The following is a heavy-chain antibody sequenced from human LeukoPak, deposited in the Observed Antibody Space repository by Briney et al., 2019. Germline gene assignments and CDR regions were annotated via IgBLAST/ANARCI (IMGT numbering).Heavy chain of an antibody. CDR2: ISYEGRNE. CDR3: AKGLGGFGELFRGY. J-gene: IGHJ4*02. Sequence: PVGSLRLSPAHSVFTFTSYGMQWVCQAPGKGLWRVAVISYEGRNEYYAASVSGRFTISRDSSKNTLYLQMNSLRAENTAVYYCAKGLGGFGELFRGYWGQGTLVTVSS. D-gene: IGHD3-10*01. V-gene: IGHV3-30*18. CDR1: VFTFTSYG.